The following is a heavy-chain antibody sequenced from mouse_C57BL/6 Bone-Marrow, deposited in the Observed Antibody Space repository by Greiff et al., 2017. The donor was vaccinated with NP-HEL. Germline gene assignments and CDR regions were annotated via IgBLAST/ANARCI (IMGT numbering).Heavy chain of an antibody. CDR1: GFTFSSYA. J-gene: IGHJ4*01. CDR2: ISDGGSYT. Sequence: EVQVVESGGGLVKPGGSLKLSCAASGFTFSSYAMSWVRQTPEKRLEWVATISDGGSYTYYPDNVKGRFTISRDHAKNNLYLQMSHLKSEDTAMYYCARDDHYYAMDYWGQGTSVTVSS. CDR3: ARDDHYYAMDY. V-gene: IGHV5-4*01.